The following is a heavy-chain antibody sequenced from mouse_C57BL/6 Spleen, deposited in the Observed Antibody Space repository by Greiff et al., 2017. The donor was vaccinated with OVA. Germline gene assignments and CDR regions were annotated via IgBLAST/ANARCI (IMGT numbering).Heavy chain of an antibody. D-gene: IGHD3-2*02. CDR2: ISDGGSYT. CDR3: AREGQAQGAWFAY. V-gene: IGHV5-4*01. Sequence: EVMLVESGGGLVKPGGSLKLSCAASGFTFSSYAMSWVRQTPEKRLEWVATISDGGSYTYYPDNVKGRFTISRDNAKNNLYLQMSHLKSEDTAMYYCAREGQAQGAWFAYWGQGTLVTVSA. CDR1: GFTFSSYA. J-gene: IGHJ3*01.